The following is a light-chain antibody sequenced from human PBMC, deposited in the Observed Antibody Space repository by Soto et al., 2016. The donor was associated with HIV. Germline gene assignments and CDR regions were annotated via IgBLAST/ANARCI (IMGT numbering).Light chain of an antibody. V-gene: IGLV3-21*04. J-gene: IGLJ2*01. CDR1: NVGSKS. Sequence: SYVLTQPPSVSVAPGKTARITCGGTNVGSKSVHRPSGIPERFSGSNSGNTATLTISRVDIGDEADYYCQVWDSGSDPVVFGGGTKLTVL. CDR3: QVWDSGSDPVV.